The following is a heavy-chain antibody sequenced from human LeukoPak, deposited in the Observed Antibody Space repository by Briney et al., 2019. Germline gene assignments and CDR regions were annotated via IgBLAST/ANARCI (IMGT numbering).Heavy chain of an antibody. D-gene: IGHD3-16*02. CDR3: ASGFTFGGVIDY. V-gene: IGHV3-11*01. J-gene: IGHJ4*02. Sequence: DSVKGRFTISRDNAKNSLYLQMNSLRAEDTAVYYCASGFTFGGVIDYWGQGTLVTVSS.